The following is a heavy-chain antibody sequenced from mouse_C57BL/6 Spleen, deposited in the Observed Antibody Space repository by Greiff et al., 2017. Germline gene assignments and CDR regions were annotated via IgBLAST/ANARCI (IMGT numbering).Heavy chain of an antibody. Sequence: VQLQQPGAELVKPGASVKMSCKASGYTFTSYWITWVKQRPGQGLEWIGDIYPGSGSTNYNEKFKGKATLTVDKSSSTAYMELRSLTSEDSAVYYCAEVTTGYWGQGTTLTVSS. J-gene: IGHJ2*01. CDR3: AEVTTGY. V-gene: IGHV1-55*01. CDR1: GYTFTSYW. CDR2: IYPGSGST. D-gene: IGHD2-2*01.